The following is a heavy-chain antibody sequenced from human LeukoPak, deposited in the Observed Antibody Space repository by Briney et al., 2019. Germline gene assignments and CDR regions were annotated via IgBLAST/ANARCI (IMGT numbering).Heavy chain of an antibody. V-gene: IGHV4-59*01. CDR2: FFYSGDT. CDR1: GGSINSYY. J-gene: IGHJ4*02. D-gene: IGHD1-26*01. CDR3: AREDAKRYSGSYLDY. Sequence: SETLSLTCTVSGGSINSYYWSWLRQPPGKGLEWIGYFFYSGDTNYNPSLKSRVTISLDTSKKQFSLKVTSVTAADTAVYYCAREDAKRYSGSYLDYWGQGTLVTVSS.